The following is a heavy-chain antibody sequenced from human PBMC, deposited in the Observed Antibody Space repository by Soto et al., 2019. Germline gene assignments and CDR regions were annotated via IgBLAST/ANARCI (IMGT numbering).Heavy chain of an antibody. Sequence: SETLSLTCTVSGGSISSYYWSWIWQPPGKGLEWIGYIYYSGSTNYNPSLKSRVTISVDTSKNQFSLKLSSVTAADTAVYYCARAGGSMDYYYYGMDVWGQGTTVTVSS. CDR3: ARAGGSMDYYYYGMDV. J-gene: IGHJ6*02. CDR1: GGSISSYY. D-gene: IGHD3-16*01. V-gene: IGHV4-59*01. CDR2: IYYSGST.